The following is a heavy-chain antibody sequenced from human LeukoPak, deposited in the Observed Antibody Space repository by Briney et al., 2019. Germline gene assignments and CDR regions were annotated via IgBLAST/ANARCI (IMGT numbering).Heavy chain of an antibody. CDR3: ASSRGGGSHLGYFDY. V-gene: IGHV4-30-2*01. D-gene: IGHD1-26*01. CDR1: GGSISSGGYY. CDR2: IYHSGST. Sequence: SQTLSLTCTVSGGSISSGGYYWSWIRQPPGKGLEWIGYIYHSGSTYYNPSLKSRVTISVDRSKNQFSLKLSSVTAADTAVYYCASSRGGGSHLGYFDYWGQGTLVTVSS. J-gene: IGHJ4*02.